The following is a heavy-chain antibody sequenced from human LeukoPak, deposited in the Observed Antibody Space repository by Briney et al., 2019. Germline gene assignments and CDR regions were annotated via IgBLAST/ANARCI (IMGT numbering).Heavy chain of an antibody. J-gene: IGHJ3*02. Sequence: GGSLRLSCAASGFTFSSYSMNWVRQAPGKGPEWVSSISSSSSYIYYAGSVKGRFTISRDNAKNSLYLQMNSLRAEDTAVYYCARLANYYDSSGDGFDIWGQGTMVTVSS. CDR2: ISSSSSYI. D-gene: IGHD3-22*01. CDR1: GFTFSSYS. CDR3: ARLANYYDSSGDGFDI. V-gene: IGHV3-21*01.